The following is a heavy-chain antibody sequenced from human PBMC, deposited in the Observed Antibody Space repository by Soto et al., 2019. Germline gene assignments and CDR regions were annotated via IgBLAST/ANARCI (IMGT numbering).Heavy chain of an antibody. D-gene: IGHD3-22*01. CDR1: XFIFSXSE. Sequence: GGSLRLXCAXXXFIFSXSEMNWVRXXPGKGLEWVSIITGSGAATYYADSVKXRXXXXXDNAXNSLFLQMTGLRAEDTAVYYXXXXXXXYESSGSLHCGYYYGMDVWGQGTTVTVSS. V-gene: IGHV3-48*03. CDR2: ITGSGAAT. J-gene: IGHJ6*02. CDR3: XXXXXXYESSGSLHCGYYYGMDV.